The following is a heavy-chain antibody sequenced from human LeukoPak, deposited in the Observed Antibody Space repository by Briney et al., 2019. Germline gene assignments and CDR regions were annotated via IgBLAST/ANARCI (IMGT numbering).Heavy chain of an antibody. CDR2: IYPGDSDT. Sequence: GESLKISCKGSGYSFTSYWIGWVRQMPGKGLGWMGIIYPGDSDTRYSPSFQGQVTISAGKSISTAYLQWSSLKASDTAMYYCASPGIAAAGPFDPWGQGTLVTVSS. J-gene: IGHJ5*02. CDR1: GYSFTSYW. V-gene: IGHV5-51*01. D-gene: IGHD6-13*01. CDR3: ASPGIAAAGPFDP.